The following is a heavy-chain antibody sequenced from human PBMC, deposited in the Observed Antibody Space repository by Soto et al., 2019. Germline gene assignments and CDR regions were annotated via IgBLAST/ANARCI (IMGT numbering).Heavy chain of an antibody. D-gene: IGHD3-22*01. Sequence: SVKVSCKASGGTFSSYAISWVRQAPGQGLEWMGGIIPIFGTANYAQKFQGRVTTTADESTSTAYMELSSLRSEDTAVYYCASSGYPPDNWFDPWGQGTLVTVSS. CDR3: ASSGYPPDNWFDP. CDR1: GGTFSSYA. J-gene: IGHJ5*02. CDR2: IIPIFGTA. V-gene: IGHV1-69*13.